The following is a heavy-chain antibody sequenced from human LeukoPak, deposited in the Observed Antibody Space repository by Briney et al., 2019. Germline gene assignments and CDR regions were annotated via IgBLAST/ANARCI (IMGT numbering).Heavy chain of an antibody. D-gene: IGHD2-2*01. Sequence: SGTLSLTCAVSGGSISSDNWWNWVRQPPGKGLEWVGEISQSGTTNYNPSLKSRVTISIDKSKNHFSLNLISVTAADTAVYYCARVIGYCSSTSCFGYFDYWGQGTLVTVSS. CDR3: ARVIGYCSSTSCFGYFDY. CDR2: ISQSGTT. V-gene: IGHV4-4*02. CDR1: GGSISSDNW. J-gene: IGHJ4*02.